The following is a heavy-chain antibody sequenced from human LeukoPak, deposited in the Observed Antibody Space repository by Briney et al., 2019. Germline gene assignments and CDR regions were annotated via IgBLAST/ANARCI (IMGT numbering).Heavy chain of an antibody. J-gene: IGHJ4*02. Sequence: PGGSLRLSCAASGFTFSSYWMNWVRQAPGKGLEWVANIKEDGSEKYYVDSVKGRFTISRDNAKNSLYLQMSSLRDEDTAVYYCVTDRGYLSFDYWGQGTLVTVSS. CDR3: VTDRGYLSFDY. CDR2: IKEDGSEK. V-gene: IGHV3-7*02. D-gene: IGHD2-15*01. CDR1: GFTFSSYW.